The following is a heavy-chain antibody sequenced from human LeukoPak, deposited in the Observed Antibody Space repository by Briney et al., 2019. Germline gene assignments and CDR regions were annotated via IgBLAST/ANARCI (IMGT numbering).Heavy chain of an antibody. D-gene: IGHD2-2*01. Sequence: GASVKVSCKASGYTFTSYDINWVRQATGQGLEWMGWMNPNSGNTGYAQKFQGRVTMTRNTSISTAYMELSSLRSEDTAVYYCARAPYYQLLYHYYHGMDVWGQGTTVTVSS. CDR3: ARAPYYQLLYHYYHGMDV. CDR2: MNPNSGNT. J-gene: IGHJ6*02. V-gene: IGHV1-8*01. CDR1: GYTFTSYD.